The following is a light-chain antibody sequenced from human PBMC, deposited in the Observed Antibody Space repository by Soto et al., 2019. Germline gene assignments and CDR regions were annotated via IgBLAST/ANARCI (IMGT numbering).Light chain of an antibody. CDR3: MQARQTTLFT. CDR1: QSLLHSDGYNY. CDR2: LGS. J-gene: IGKJ3*01. V-gene: IGKV2-28*01. Sequence: DIVMTQSPLYLPVTPGEPASISCRSSQSLLHSDGYNYLDWYLQQPGQSPQLLIYLGSNRASGVPDRFSGSGSGTDFTLKISRVEAEDVGVYYCMQARQTTLFTFGPGTKVDLK.